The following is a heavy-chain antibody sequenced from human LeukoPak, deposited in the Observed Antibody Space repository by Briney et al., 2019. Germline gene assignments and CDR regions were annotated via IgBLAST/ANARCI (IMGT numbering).Heavy chain of an antibody. CDR3: AILGQRWLQSYNLDY. CDR2: IIPIFGTA. Sequence: ASVKVSCKASGGTFSSYAISWVRQAPGQGLEWMGGIIPIFGTANYAQKFQGRVTITADESTSTAYMELSSLRSEDTAVYYCAILGQRWLQSYNLDYWGQGTLVTISS. D-gene: IGHD5-24*01. V-gene: IGHV1-69*13. CDR1: GGTFSSYA. J-gene: IGHJ4*02.